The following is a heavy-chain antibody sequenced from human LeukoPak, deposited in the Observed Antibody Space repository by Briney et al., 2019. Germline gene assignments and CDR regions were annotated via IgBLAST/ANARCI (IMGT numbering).Heavy chain of an antibody. CDR1: GYALSELS. D-gene: IGHD1-26*01. CDR3: ATWDISGAYRAFHI. CDR2: FDPEDAEK. J-gene: IGHJ3*02. V-gene: IGHV1-24*01. Sequence: ASVKVSCKVSGYALSELSMHWVRQAPGAGLEWMGGFDPEDAEKIYAQKFQGRVTMTEDTSTDTAYMELSSLRSEDTAVYYCATWDISGAYRAFHIWGQGTVVTVSS.